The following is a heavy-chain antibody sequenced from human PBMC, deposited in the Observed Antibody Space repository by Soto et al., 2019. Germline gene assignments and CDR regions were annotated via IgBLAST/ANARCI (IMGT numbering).Heavy chain of an antibody. J-gene: IGHJ4*02. CDR1: GGSISSGDYY. CDR2: IYYSGST. V-gene: IGHV4-30-4*01. CDR3: ARVLGSYLTPWYFDY. Sequence: QVQLQESGPGLVKPSQTLSLTCTVSGGSISSGDYYWSWIRQPPGKGLEWIGYIYYSGSTYYNPSLKSRVTISVDTSKNQFSLKLSSVTAADTAVYYCARVLGSYLTPWYFDYWGQGTLVTVSS. D-gene: IGHD1-26*01.